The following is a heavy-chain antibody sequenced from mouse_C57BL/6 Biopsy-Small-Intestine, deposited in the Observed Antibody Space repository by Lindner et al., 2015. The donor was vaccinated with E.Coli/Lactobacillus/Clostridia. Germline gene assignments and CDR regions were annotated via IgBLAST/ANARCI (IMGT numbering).Heavy chain of an antibody. V-gene: IGHV1-83*01. J-gene: IGHJ1*01. D-gene: IGHD1-2*01. CDR2: DPADVETI. CDR3: IGHDCTAGRCYRARYGMDV. Sequence: SVKVSCKVSGYTLRDSAMHWVRQAPGRGLEWIGGFDPADVETIYAQKFQGRVTMTEDTSTDTAYMELQSLRSEDTAVYFCTIGHDCTAGRCYRARYGMDVWGQGTTVTVSS. CDR1: YTLRDSAM.